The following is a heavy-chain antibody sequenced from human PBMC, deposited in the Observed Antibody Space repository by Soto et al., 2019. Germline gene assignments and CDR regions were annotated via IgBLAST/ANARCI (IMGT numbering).Heavy chain of an antibody. V-gene: IGHV1-2*02. J-gene: IGHJ5*02. Sequence: VQLVQSGAEVKKPGESLKISCKGSGYSFTGYFMHWVRQAPGQGLEWMGWINPNSGATKYAQKFQGRVTLSRDTSISTAYMELSGLRSDDTAVYYCARGGGTILAPLPWGQGTLVTVSS. CDR2: INPNSGAT. CDR1: GYSFTGYF. CDR3: ARGGGTILAPLP. D-gene: IGHD3-3*01.